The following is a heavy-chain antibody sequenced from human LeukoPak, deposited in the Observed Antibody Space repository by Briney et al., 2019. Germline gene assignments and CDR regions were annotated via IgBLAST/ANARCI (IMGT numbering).Heavy chain of an antibody. J-gene: IGHJ3*02. V-gene: IGHV3-21*01. D-gene: IGHD6-19*01. CDR2: ISGSSSYI. Sequence: GGSLRLSCAASGFTFSSYSMDWVRQAPGKGLEWVSSISGSSSYINYADSVKGRFTISRDNAQNSLFLQLNSLRAEDTAAYYCARDPYSSGWYKDAFDIWGQGTMVTVSS. CDR1: GFTFSSYS. CDR3: ARDPYSSGWYKDAFDI.